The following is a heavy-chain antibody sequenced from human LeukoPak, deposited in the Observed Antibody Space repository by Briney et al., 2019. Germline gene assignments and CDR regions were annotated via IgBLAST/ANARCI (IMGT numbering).Heavy chain of an antibody. CDR1: GFTFSSYA. CDR2: ISSNGGST. CDR3: ASLFSSGWFGGDRDY. J-gene: IGHJ4*02. Sequence: GGSLRLSCAASGFTFSSYAMHWVRQAPGKGLEYVSAISSNGGSTHYANSVKGRFTISRDNSKNTLYLQMGSLRAEDMAVYYCASLFSSGWFGGDRDYWGQGTLVTVSS. D-gene: IGHD6-19*01. V-gene: IGHV3-64*01.